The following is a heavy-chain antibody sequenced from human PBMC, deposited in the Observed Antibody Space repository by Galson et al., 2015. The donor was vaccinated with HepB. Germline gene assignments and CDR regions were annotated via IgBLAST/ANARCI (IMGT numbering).Heavy chain of an antibody. Sequence: SETLSLTCTVSGGSISSSSYYWGWIRQPPGKGLEWIGSIYYIGSTYYNPSLKSRVTISVDTSKNQFSLKLSSVTAADTAVYYCARRRIVVVPAAMPLGNDDAFDIWGQGTMVTVSS. CDR1: GGSISSSSYY. J-gene: IGHJ3*02. CDR2: IYYIGST. CDR3: ARRRIVVVPAAMPLGNDDAFDI. D-gene: IGHD2-2*01. V-gene: IGHV4-39*01.